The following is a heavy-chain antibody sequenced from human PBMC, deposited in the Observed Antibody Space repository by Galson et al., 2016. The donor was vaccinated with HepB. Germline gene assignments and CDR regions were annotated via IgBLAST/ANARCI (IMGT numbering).Heavy chain of an antibody. Sequence: SLRLSCAASGFTISSYWMTWVRQAPGKGLEWVANIKEDGSQKNYVDSVKGRFTISRDIAKNSLYLQMNSLRVEDTALYYCEAYCGGGSCQGVEYWGQGTQVTVSS. CDR2: IKEDGSQK. D-gene: IGHD2-15*01. V-gene: IGHV3-7*01. CDR3: EAYCGGGSCQGVEY. CDR1: GFTISSYW. J-gene: IGHJ4*02.